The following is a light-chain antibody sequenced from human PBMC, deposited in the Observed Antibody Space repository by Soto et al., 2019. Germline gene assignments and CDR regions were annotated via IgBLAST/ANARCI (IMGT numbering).Light chain of an antibody. J-gene: IGKJ4*01. CDR1: QSISSW. CDR3: QQYNSYPRT. V-gene: IGKV1-5*01. Sequence: DIQMTQSHSTLSASVGDRVTITCRASQSISSWLAWYQQKPGKAPKLLIYDASSLESGVPSRFSGSGSGTEFTLTISSLQPDDFATYYCQQYNSYPRTFGGGTKVEIK. CDR2: DAS.